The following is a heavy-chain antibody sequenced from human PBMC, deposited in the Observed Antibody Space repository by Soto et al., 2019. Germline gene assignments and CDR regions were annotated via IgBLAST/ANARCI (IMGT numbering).Heavy chain of an antibody. V-gene: IGHV1-69*06. CDR1: GGTFSSYA. J-gene: IGHJ6*02. CDR2: IIPIFGTA. CDR3: ARRQSSTSHGMDV. Sequence: SVKVSCKASGGTFSSYAISWVRQAPGQGLEWMGGIIPIFGTANYAQKFQGRVTITADKSTSTAYMELSSLRSEDTAMYYCARRQSSTSHGMDVWGQGTTVTVSS. D-gene: IGHD6-6*01.